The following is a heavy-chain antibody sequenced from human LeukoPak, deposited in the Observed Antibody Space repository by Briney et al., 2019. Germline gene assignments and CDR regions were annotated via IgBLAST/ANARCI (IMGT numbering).Heavy chain of an antibody. CDR2: INHSGST. Sequence: LPETLSLTCAVYGGSFSGYYWSWIRQPPGKGLEWIGEINHSGSTNYNPSLKSRVTISVDTSKNQFSLKLSSVTAADTAVYYCARGYVWGSYRYRGYMDVWGKGTTVTVSS. CDR1: GGSFSGYY. D-gene: IGHD3-16*02. J-gene: IGHJ6*03. V-gene: IGHV4-34*01. CDR3: ARGYVWGSYRYRGYMDV.